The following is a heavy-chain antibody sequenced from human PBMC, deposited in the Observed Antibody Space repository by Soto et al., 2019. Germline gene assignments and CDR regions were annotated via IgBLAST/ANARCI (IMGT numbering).Heavy chain of an antibody. CDR3: ASRYCSGCSCYVMRDAFDI. J-gene: IGHJ3*02. CDR2: IYYSGST. CDR1: GGSISSSSYY. Sequence: QLQLQESGPGLVKPSETLSLTCTVSGGSISSSSYYWGWIRQPPGKGLEWIGSIYYSGSTYYNPSLKSRVTISVDTSKNQFSLKLSSVTAADTAVYYCASRYCSGCSCYVMRDAFDICCQGTMVTVSS. V-gene: IGHV4-39*01. D-gene: IGHD2-15*01.